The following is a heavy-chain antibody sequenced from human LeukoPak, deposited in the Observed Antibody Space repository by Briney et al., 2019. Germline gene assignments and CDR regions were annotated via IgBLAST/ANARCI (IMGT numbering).Heavy chain of an antibody. CDR3: ARDGDRYDSSGYYLDY. V-gene: IGHV3-48*02. Sequence: GGSLRLSCAASGFTFSSYSMNWVRQAPGKGLEWVSYISSSSSTIYYADSVKGRFTISRDNAKNSLYLQMNSLRDEDTAVYYCARDGDRYDSSGYYLDYWGQGTLVTVSS. CDR2: ISSSSSTI. J-gene: IGHJ4*02. CDR1: GFTFSSYS. D-gene: IGHD3-22*01.